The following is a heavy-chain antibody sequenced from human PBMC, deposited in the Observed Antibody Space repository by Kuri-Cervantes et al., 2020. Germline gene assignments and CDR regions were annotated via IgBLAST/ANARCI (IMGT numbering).Heavy chain of an antibody. CDR1: RGSISSGDYY. Sequence: SETLSLTCTVSRGSISSGDYYWSWIRQPPGKGLEWIGYIYYSGSTYYNPSLKSRVTISVDTSKNQFSLKLSSVTAADTAVYYCAVKVGADNNWFDPWGQGTLVTVSS. CDR3: AVKVGADNNWFDP. V-gene: IGHV4-30-4*01. D-gene: IGHD1-26*01. J-gene: IGHJ5*02. CDR2: IYYSGST.